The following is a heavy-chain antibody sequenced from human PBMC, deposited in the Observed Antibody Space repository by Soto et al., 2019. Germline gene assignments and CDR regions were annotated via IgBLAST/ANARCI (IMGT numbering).Heavy chain of an antibody. D-gene: IGHD6-19*01. CDR3: ARGRGWRDY. CDR2: MDPKTGNT. CDR1: GYSFTSYD. V-gene: IGHV1-8*01. J-gene: IGHJ4*02. Sequence: ASVKVSCKASGYSFTSYDINWVRQATGQGLEWMGWMDPKTGNTDYGQKFQGRVTMTRNTSISTAYMELSSLTSEDTAVYHCARGRGWRDYWGQGTLVTVS.